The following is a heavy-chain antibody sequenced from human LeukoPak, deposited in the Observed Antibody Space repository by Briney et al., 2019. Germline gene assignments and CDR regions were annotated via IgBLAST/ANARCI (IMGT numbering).Heavy chain of an antibody. J-gene: IGHJ4*02. CDR1: GGSFSGYY. V-gene: IGHV4-34*01. CDR3: ARAPRSYYFDY. Sequence: SETLSLTCAVYGGSFSGYYWSWIRQPPGKGLEWIGEINHSGSTNYNPSLKSRVTISVDTSKNQSSLKLSSVTAADTAVYYCARAPRSYYFDYWGQGTLVTVSS. CDR2: INHSGST.